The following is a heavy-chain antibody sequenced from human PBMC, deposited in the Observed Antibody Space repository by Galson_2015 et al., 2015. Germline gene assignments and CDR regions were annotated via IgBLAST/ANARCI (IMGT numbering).Heavy chain of an antibody. V-gene: IGHV3-73*01. J-gene: IGHJ4*02. CDR3: TRHHGEYISLYYFDY. Sequence: SLRLSCAASGFTFSSYGMHWVRQASGKGLEWVGRIRSKANSYATAYAASVKGRFTISRDDLKNTAYLQMNSLKTEDTAVYYCTRHHGEYISLYYFDYWGKGTLVTVSS. D-gene: IGHD2/OR15-2a*01. CDR1: GFTFSSYG. CDR2: IRSKANSYAT.